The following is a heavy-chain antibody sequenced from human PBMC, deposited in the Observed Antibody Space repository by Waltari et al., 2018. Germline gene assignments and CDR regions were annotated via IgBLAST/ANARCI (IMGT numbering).Heavy chain of an antibody. Sequence: EVQLVESGGGLVQFGGSLRLSCAAYGFTFSSYYMHWVRQTPGKGLVWVSRINGYGTSTTYADSVKGRFTTSRDNARNTLHLQMNSLRVEDTAVYYCATGDSHAFDMWGQGTLVIVSS. J-gene: IGHJ3*02. CDR1: GFTFSSYY. CDR3: ATGDSHAFDM. V-gene: IGHV3-74*01. CDR2: INGYGTST. D-gene: IGHD4-17*01.